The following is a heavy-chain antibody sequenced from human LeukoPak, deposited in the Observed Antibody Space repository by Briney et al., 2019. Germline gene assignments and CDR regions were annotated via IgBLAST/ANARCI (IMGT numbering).Heavy chain of an antibody. V-gene: IGHV4-59*01. J-gene: IGHJ4*02. D-gene: IGHD1-26*01. CDR1: GDSIDSYY. Sequence: SETLSLTCTVSGDSIDSYYWSWIRQPPGEGLQWIGYVFYSGPTNYDASLKSRVAISVDRSKNQFSLKLTSVSAADTAVYYCAGRSARYFGSWGRGTPVTVSS. CDR2: VFYSGPT. CDR3: AGRSARYFGS.